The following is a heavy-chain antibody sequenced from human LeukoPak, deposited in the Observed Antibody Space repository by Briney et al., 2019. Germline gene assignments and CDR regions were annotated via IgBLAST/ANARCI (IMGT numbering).Heavy chain of an antibody. Sequence: SETLSLTCAVSDYSISSGYYWGWIRQPPGKGLEWIGSIYHSGSTYYNPSLKSRVTISVDTSKNQFSLKLSSVTAADTAVYYCARLLYLQLAYFDLWGRGTLVTVSS. CDR2: IYHSGST. D-gene: IGHD1-1*01. CDR1: DYSISSGYY. CDR3: ARLLYLQLAYFDL. J-gene: IGHJ2*01. V-gene: IGHV4-38-2*01.